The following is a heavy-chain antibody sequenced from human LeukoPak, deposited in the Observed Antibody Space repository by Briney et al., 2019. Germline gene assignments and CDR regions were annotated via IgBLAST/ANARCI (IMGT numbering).Heavy chain of an antibody. CDR1: GFTFSSYA. J-gene: IGHJ3*02. CDR2: ISYDGSNK. V-gene: IGHV3-30-3*01. CDR3: ARDNGDNWIPPGAFDI. D-gene: IGHD4-23*01. Sequence: GGSLRLSCAASGFTFSSYAMHWVRQAPGKGLEWVAVISYDGSNKYYADSVKGRFTISRDNSKNTLYLQMNSLRAEDTAVYYCARDNGDNWIPPGAFDIWGQGTMVTVSS.